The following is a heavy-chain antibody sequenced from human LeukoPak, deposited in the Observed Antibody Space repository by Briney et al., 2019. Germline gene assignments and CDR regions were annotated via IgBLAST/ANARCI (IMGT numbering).Heavy chain of an antibody. CDR1: GFTFKDYW. J-gene: IGHJ4*02. V-gene: IGHV3-74*01. D-gene: IGHD3-22*01. CDR3: ARDWTSRVAYYYDSSGYHYFDY. Sequence: GGSLRLSCAASGFTFKDYWMHWVRQVPGKGLVWVARIISDGSSASYADSVKGRFTMSRDNAKNTLYLQMNSLRAEDTAVYYCARDWTSRVAYYYDSSGYHYFDYWGQGTLVTVSS. CDR2: IISDGSSA.